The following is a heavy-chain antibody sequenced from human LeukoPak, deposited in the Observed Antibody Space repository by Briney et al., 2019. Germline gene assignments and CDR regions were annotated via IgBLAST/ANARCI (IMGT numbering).Heavy chain of an antibody. CDR1: GGSISSYY. J-gene: IGHJ4*02. V-gene: IGHV4-59*08. CDR3: ARHGHLGIAVAGPTFDY. Sequence: SETLSLTCTVSGGSISSYYWSWIRQPPGKGLEWIGYIYYSGSTNYNPSLKSRVAISVDTSKNQFSLKLSSVTAADTAVYYCARHGHLGIAVAGPTFDYWGQGTLVTVSS. D-gene: IGHD6-19*01. CDR2: IYYSGST.